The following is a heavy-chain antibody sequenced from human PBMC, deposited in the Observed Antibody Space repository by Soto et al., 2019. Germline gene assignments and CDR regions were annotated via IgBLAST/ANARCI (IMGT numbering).Heavy chain of an antibody. J-gene: IGHJ5*02. V-gene: IGHV4-59*02. CDR1: GSSVSSYY. CDR3: ARDRLMGYYDSSGYYWRWFDP. Sequence: PAETLALTFTLSGSSVSSYYWTWIRQPPGKGLEWFGYIYYSGSTNYNPSLKSRVTISVDTSKNQFSLKLSSVTAADTAVYYCARDRLMGYYDSSGYYWRWFDPWGQGTLVTVSS. D-gene: IGHD3-22*01. CDR2: IYYSGST.